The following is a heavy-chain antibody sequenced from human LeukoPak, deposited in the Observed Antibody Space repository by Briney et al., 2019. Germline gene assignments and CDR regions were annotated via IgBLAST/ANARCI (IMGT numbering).Heavy chain of an antibody. D-gene: IGHD3-16*01. CDR2: INPNSGGT. CDR3: ARDGSSDYVSNWFDP. V-gene: IGHV1-2*04. Sequence: ASVKVSCKASGYTFTGYYMHWVRQAPGQGLEWMGWINPNSGGTNYVQKFQGWVTMTRDTSISTAYMELSRLRSDDTAVYYCARDGSSDYVSNWFDPWGQGTLVTVSS. J-gene: IGHJ5*02. CDR1: GYTFTGYY.